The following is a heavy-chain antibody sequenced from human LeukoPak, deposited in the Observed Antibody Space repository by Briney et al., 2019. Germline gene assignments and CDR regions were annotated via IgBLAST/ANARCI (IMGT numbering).Heavy chain of an antibody. CDR1: GYTFTSYD. V-gene: IGHV1-8*01. CDR2: MNPNSGNT. D-gene: IGHD3-16*02. J-gene: IGHJ4*02. Sequence: GASVKVSCKASGYTFTSYDINWVRQAPGQGLEWMGWMNPNSGNTGYAQKFQGRVTMTRNTSISTAYMELSSLRSEDTAVYYCARGQWNDYVWGSYRYLVYWGQGTLVTVSS. CDR3: ARGQWNDYVWGSYRYLVY.